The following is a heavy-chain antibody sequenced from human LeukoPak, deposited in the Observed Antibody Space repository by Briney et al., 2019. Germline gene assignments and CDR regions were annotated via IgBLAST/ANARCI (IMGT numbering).Heavy chain of an antibody. CDR2: ISSSSGYT. D-gene: IGHD1-26*01. V-gene: IGHV3-11*06. CDR3: ARPYSGSYPDY. CDR1: GFTFSDYY. Sequence: PGGSLRLSCAASGFTFSDYYMSWIRQAPGKGLEWVSYISSSSGYTNYADSVKGRFTISRDNAKNSLYLQMNSLRAEDTAVYYCARPYSGSYPDYWGQGTLVTVSS. J-gene: IGHJ4*02.